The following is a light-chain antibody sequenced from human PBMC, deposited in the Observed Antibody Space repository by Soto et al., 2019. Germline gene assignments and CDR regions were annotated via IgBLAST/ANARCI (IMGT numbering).Light chain of an antibody. Sequence: EIVLTQSQGILSLSPGETATLSCMASQSVSNDFLAWYQQKPGQAPRLLIYGASSRATGIPDRFSGSGSGTDFTLTISRLEPEDFAAYYCQQYGSSPSITFGQGTRLEIK. V-gene: IGKV3-20*01. J-gene: IGKJ5*01. CDR2: GAS. CDR3: QQYGSSPSIT. CDR1: QSVSNDF.